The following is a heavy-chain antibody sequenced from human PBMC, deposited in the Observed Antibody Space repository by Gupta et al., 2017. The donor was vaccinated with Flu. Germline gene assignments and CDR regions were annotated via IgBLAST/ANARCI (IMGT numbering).Heavy chain of an antibody. J-gene: IGHJ4*02. D-gene: IGHD5-24*01. Sequence: EVQLVESGGGLVQPGGYLSMSWAVSGFKFSPYWMDWVLQGPGKGLEWVANIATDGSVKNYAASVKGRFTISRDNAEDSLYLQMHSLRADDTALYYCARNRGWQQFDYWGQGALVTVSS. CDR3: ARNRGWQQFDY. CDR1: GFKFSPYW. CDR2: IATDGSVK. V-gene: IGHV3-7*01.